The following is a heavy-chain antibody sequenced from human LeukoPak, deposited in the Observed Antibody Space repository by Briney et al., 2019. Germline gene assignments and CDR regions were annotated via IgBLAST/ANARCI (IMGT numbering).Heavy chain of an antibody. Sequence: GGSLRLSCAASGFTFNSYAIHWVRQAPGKGLEWVSAISGSGGSTYYADSVKGRFTISRDNSKNTLYLQMNSLRAEDTAVYYCAKHIVVVPAAILAPLDYWGQGTLVTVSS. CDR1: GFTFNSYA. V-gene: IGHV3-23*01. D-gene: IGHD2-2*02. J-gene: IGHJ4*02. CDR3: AKHIVVVPAAILAPLDY. CDR2: ISGSGGST.